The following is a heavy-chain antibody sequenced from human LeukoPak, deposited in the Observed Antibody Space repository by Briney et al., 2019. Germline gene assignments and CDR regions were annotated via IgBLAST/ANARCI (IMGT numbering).Heavy chain of an antibody. J-gene: IGHJ4*02. CDR2: IRSKAYGGTP. Sequence: GGSLRLSCSTFGLASGDHPITWLRQAPGKGLEWVGFIRSKAYGGTPDYAASIQGRFTISRDDSKNIAYLQMSSLKTEDAAIYYCTTYGTWIDYWGQGTLVTVSS. CDR1: GLASGDHP. D-gene: IGHD1-1*01. V-gene: IGHV3-49*03. CDR3: TTYGTWIDY.